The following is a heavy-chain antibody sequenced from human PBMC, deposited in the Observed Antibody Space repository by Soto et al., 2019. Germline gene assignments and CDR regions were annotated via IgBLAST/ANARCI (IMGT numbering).Heavy chain of an antibody. CDR3: ARDREQLGVSATYGLDV. CDR2: IMPVFGTA. D-gene: IGHD6-6*01. CDR1: GGTFSTYT. J-gene: IGHJ6*02. Sequence: SVKVSCKTSGGTFSTYTVNWVRQAPGQGLEWMGGIMPVFGTAKYAQKFQGRVTITADESTSTAYMEMSSLMSEDTAVYFCARDREQLGVSATYGLDVSGQGTTLTVSS. V-gene: IGHV1-69*13.